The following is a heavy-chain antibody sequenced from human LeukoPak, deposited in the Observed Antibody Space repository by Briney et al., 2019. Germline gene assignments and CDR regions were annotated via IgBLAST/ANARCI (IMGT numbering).Heavy chain of an antibody. CDR2: ITSSGRTP. CDR1: GFSFNTHA. V-gene: IGHV3-23*01. CDR3: AKDRPNFYESSGSYYKLKGDF. D-gene: IGHD3-10*01. J-gene: IGHJ4*02. Sequence: PGGSLGLSCEASGFSFNTHAMSWVRQSPGKGPEWVASITSSGRTPYYTDSVRGRFIISRDNSKNTLYLQMNSLRGDDTAVYYCAKDRPNFYESSGSYYKLKGDFWGQGSLVTVS.